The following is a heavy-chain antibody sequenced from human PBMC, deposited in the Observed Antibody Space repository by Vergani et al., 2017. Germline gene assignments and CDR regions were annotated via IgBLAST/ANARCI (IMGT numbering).Heavy chain of an antibody. Sequence: EVQVVESGGGLIKPGGSLRLPCVVSGITFKNAWINWVRQAPGKGLEWIGRIRSKNDGGTADYAAPLKGRFTISRDDSKDSAFLLVNNLKTEDTAVYFCYTDYHDYWGQGTLVTVSS. CDR3: YTDYHDY. J-gene: IGHJ4*02. D-gene: IGHD2-2*02. CDR1: GITFKNAW. CDR2: IRSKNDGGTA. V-gene: IGHV3-15*01.